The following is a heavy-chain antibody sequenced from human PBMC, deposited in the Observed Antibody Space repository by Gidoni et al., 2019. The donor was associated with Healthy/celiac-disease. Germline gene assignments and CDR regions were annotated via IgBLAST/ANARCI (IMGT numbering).Heavy chain of an antibody. V-gene: IGHV1-69*01. CDR1: GGTFSSYA. D-gene: IGHD7-27*01. CDR3: ARDQANWGNRFRAAFDI. Sequence: QLVQSGAEVKKPGSSLKVSCKASGGTFSSYAISWVRQAPGQGLEWMGGIIPIFGTANYAQKFQGRVTITADESTSTAYMELSSLRSEDTAVYYCARDQANWGNRFRAAFDIWGQGTMVTVSS. J-gene: IGHJ3*02. CDR2: IIPIFGTA.